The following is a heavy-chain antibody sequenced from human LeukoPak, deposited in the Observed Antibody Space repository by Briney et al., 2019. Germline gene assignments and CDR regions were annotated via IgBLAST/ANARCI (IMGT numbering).Heavy chain of an antibody. D-gene: IGHD1-26*01. CDR2: IYYSGST. J-gene: IGHJ4*02. CDR1: GGSVSSGSYY. CDR3: ARDKNSGTYCDY. V-gene: IGHV4-61*01. Sequence: SETLSLTCTVSGGSVSSGSYYWSWIRQSPGTGLEWIGYIYYSGSTNYNPSLKSRVTISVDTSKNQFSLKLSSVTAADTAVYYCARDKNSGTYCDYWGQGTLVTVSS.